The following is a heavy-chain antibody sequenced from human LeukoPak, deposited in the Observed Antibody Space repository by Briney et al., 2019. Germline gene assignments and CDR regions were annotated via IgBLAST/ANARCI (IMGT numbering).Heavy chain of an antibody. CDR3: ARDLSGYDFWSGYYVY. D-gene: IGHD3-3*01. CDR2: IIPIFGTT. J-gene: IGHJ4*02. V-gene: IGHV1-69*05. CDR1: GGTFSSYA. Sequence: SVKVPCKASGGTFSSYAISWVRQAPGQGLEWMGRIIPIFGTTNYAQKFQGRVTITTDESTSTAYMELSSLRSEDTAVYYCARDLSGYDFWSGYYVYWGQGTLVTVSS.